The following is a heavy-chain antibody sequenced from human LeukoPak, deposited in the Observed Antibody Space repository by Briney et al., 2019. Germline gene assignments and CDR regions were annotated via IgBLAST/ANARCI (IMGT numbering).Heavy chain of an antibody. CDR3: ARESYCSSTSCLEAYYYYYYMDV. CDR2: ISSSGSSI. Sequence: PGGSLRLSGAASGFTFSDYYMSWIRQAPGKGLEWVSYISSSGSSIYYADSVKGRFTISRDNAKNSLYLQMNSLRAEDTAVYYCARESYCSSTSCLEAYYYYYYMDVWGKGTTVTVSS. J-gene: IGHJ6*03. CDR1: GFTFSDYY. D-gene: IGHD2-2*01. V-gene: IGHV3-11*04.